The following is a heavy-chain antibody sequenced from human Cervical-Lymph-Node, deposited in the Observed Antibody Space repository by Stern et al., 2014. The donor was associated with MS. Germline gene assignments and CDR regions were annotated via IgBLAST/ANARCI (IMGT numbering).Heavy chain of an antibody. Sequence: QVQLQESGPGLVKPSQTLSITCSVSGDSISSGGYYWSWIRQHPGKALQWIGNIYYNGNTYYNPSLKSLVTISIDMSKNQFSLNLKSVTAADTAVYFCARVAALAMPLQYNWFDPWGQGILVTVSS. D-gene: IGHD2-2*01. V-gene: IGHV4-31*01. J-gene: IGHJ5*02. CDR2: IYYNGNT. CDR1: GDSISSGGYY. CDR3: ARVAALAMPLQYNWFDP.